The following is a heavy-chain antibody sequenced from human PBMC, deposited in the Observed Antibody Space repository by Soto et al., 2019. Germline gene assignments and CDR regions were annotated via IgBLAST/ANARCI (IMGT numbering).Heavy chain of an antibody. J-gene: IGHJ5*02. V-gene: IGHV1-18*04. CDR3: ARDNYDILTGPPGP. D-gene: IGHD3-9*01. CDR2: ISAYNGNT. CDR1: GYTFTSYY. Sequence: ASVKVSCKASGYTFTSYYMHWVRQAPGQGLEWMGWISAYNGNTNYAQKLQGRVTMTTDTSTSTAYMELRSLRSDDTAVYYCARDNYDILTGPPGPWGQGTLVTVSS.